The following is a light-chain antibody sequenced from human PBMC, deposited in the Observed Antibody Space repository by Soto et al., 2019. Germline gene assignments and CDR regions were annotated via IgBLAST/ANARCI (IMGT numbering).Light chain of an antibody. Sequence: DIQLTQSPSFLSASVADRVTITCRASQGISSYLAWYQQKPGKAPKLLIYAASTLQSGVPSRFSGSGSGTEFTLTISSLQPEDFATYFCQQLNSYPLTFGQGTRLEIK. CDR3: QQLNSYPLT. V-gene: IGKV1-9*01. CDR1: QGISSY. CDR2: AAS. J-gene: IGKJ5*01.